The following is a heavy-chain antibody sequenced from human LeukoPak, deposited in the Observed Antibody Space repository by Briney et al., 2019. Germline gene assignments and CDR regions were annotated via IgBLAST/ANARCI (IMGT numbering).Heavy chain of an antibody. CDR1: GGSFSSYA. V-gene: IGHV1-69*06. CDR3: AKQGAARQDYYMDV. J-gene: IGHJ6*03. Sequence: SVKVSCQASGGSFSSYAISWVRPAPGQGREWMGRIIPIFGTANYAQKSQGRVTITADIVASTAYMELTSLTSEDTAVYFCAKQGAARQDYYMDVWGNGTTVTVSS. D-gene: IGHD5-18*01. CDR2: IIPIFGTA.